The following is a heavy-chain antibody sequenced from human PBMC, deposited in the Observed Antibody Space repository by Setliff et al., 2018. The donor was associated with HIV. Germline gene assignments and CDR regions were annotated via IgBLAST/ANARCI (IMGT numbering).Heavy chain of an antibody. J-gene: IGHJ6*02. CDR3: ARGHLGSYFPNYYYYGMDV. Sequence: SETLSLTCTVTGGSISSGGFYWTWIRQHPGKGLEWIGYIYNTGSTYHSPSLESRVTISIDTSKNQFSLKLSSVTAADTAVYYCARGHLGSYFPNYYYYGMDVWGQGTTVTVSS. CDR1: GGSISSGGFY. V-gene: IGHV4-31*03. D-gene: IGHD1-26*01. CDR2: IYNTGST.